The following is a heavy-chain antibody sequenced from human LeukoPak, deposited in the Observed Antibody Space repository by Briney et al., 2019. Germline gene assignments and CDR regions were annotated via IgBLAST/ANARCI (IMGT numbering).Heavy chain of an antibody. J-gene: IGHJ6*03. CDR1: GGSISSHY. V-gene: IGHV4-59*11. CDR2: IYYSGST. D-gene: IGHD2-2*02. CDR3: ARGWGYCSSTSCYMYYYYMDV. Sequence: PSETLSLTCTVSGGSISSHYWSWIRQPPGKGLEWIGYIYYSGSTNYNPPLKSRVTISVDTSKNQFSLKLSSVTAADTAVYYCARGWGYCSSTSCYMYYYYMDVWDKGTTVTVSS.